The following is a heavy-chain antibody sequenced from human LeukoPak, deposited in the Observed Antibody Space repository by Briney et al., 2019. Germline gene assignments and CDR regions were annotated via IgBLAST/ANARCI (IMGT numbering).Heavy chain of an antibody. V-gene: IGHV3-48*03. J-gene: IGHJ4*02. Sequence: AGGSLRLSCAASGFTFSSYEMNWVRQAPGKGLEWVSYISSSGSTIYYADSVKGRFTISRDNAKNSLYLQMNSLRAEDTAVYYCAKEPSYCSGGSCYYGEGYFDYWGQGTLVTVSS. CDR2: ISSSGSTI. CDR1: GFTFSSYE. CDR3: AKEPSYCSGGSCYYGEGYFDY. D-gene: IGHD2-15*01.